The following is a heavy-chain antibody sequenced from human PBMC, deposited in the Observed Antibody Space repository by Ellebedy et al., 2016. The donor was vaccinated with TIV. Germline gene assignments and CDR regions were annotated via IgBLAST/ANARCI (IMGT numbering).Heavy chain of an antibody. CDR3: ARDEGGSNWYDAFDI. D-gene: IGHD6-13*01. CDR1: GFSFSNFW. J-gene: IGHJ3*02. V-gene: IGHV3-66*01. CDR2: LYSGGNS. Sequence: PGGSLRLSCAAWGFSFSNFWMNWVRQAPGKGLEWVAVLYSGGNSFYADSIQGRFTISRDDSHNVLFLQMKNLKVEDTAVYYCARDEGGSNWYDAFDIWGQGTVVTVSS.